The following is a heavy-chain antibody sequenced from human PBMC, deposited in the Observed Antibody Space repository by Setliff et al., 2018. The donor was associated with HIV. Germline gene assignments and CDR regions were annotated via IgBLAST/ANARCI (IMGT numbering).Heavy chain of an antibody. V-gene: IGHV4-34*01. D-gene: IGHD3-16*01. J-gene: IGHJ5*02. CDR3: TRVGTYGVGGWFDP. Sequence: PSETLSLTCAVYGGSFSDYFWTWIRQPPGKGLEWIGSIYYSGSTYYNPSLKSRVTISVDTSKNQFSLKLSSVTAADTAMYYCTRVGTYGVGGWFDPWGQGSLVTVSS. CDR2: IYYSGST. CDR1: GGSFSDYF.